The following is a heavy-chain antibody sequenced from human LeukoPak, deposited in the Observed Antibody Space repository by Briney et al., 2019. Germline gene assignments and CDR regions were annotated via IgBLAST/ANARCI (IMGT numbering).Heavy chain of an antibody. Sequence: PGGSLRLSCAAPGFTFSSYSMNWVRQAPGKGLEWVSSISSSSSYIYYADSVKGRFTISRDNAKNSLYLQMNSLRAEDTAVYYCARERDSSGYYFDYWGQGTLVTVSS. CDR1: GFTFSSYS. CDR2: ISSSSSYI. CDR3: ARERDSSGYYFDY. V-gene: IGHV3-21*01. J-gene: IGHJ4*02. D-gene: IGHD3-22*01.